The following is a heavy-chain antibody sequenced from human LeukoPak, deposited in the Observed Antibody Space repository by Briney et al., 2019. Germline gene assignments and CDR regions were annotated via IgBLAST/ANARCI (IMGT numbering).Heavy chain of an antibody. Sequence: ASVKVSCKASGYTFTGYYIHWVRQAPGQGLEWMGWINPNSGVIKYAQKFQGRVTMTRHTSISTIYMELSRLKSDDTAVYYCARGRAVVPDYWGQGTPVTVSS. J-gene: IGHJ4*02. D-gene: IGHD4-23*01. CDR1: GYTFTGYY. CDR3: ARGRAVVPDY. V-gene: IGHV1-2*02. CDR2: INPNSGVI.